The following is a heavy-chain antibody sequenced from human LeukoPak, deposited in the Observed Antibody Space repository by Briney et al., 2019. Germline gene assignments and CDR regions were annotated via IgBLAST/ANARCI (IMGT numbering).Heavy chain of an antibody. Sequence: GGSLRLSCEASGFTFDDYGMNWVRQAPGKGLEWVSGINWNGGNTNYADSVKGRFTISRDNAKNTLYLQMNSLRAEDTAVYYCARANYDILTGRHYYYMDVWGKGTTVTVSS. V-gene: IGHV3-20*04. CDR1: GFTFDDYG. CDR2: INWNGGNT. J-gene: IGHJ6*03. D-gene: IGHD3-9*01. CDR3: ARANYDILTGRHYYYMDV.